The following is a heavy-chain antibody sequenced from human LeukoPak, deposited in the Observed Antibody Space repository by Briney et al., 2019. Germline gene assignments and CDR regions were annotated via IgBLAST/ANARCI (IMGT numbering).Heavy chain of an antibody. CDR2: IKCDGSEK. Sequence: GGSLRLSCAAYGFTFGSSWMHWVCQAPEKGLEWVADIKCDGSEKYYVDSVKGRLTISRDNAKNSLYLQVNSLRAEDMTVYYCVRGEAITMIVVVITINYWGQGTLVTVSS. D-gene: IGHD3-22*01. V-gene: IGHV3-52*01. CDR3: VRGEAITMIVVVITINY. J-gene: IGHJ4*02. CDR1: GFTFGSSW.